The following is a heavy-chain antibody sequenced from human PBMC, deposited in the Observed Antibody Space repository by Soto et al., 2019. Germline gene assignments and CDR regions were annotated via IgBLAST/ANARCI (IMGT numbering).Heavy chain of an antibody. J-gene: IGHJ3*02. CDR1: GYTFTNYD. CDR2: INPNSKNI. V-gene: IGHV1-8*01. CDR3: ARGAGRYRDGFDI. D-gene: IGHD1-26*01. Sequence: SVKVSCKASGYTFTNYDVHWVRQATGQGLEWMGWINPNSKNIGYAEKFQGRLTMTRDTSISTDYMELSSLRSEDTAMYYCARGAGRYRDGFDICGQGPMVTVSS.